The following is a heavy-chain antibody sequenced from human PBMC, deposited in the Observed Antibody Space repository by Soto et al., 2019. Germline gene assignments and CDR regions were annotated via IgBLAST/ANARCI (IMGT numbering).Heavy chain of an antibody. CDR2: INPGDSDI. V-gene: IGHV5-51*01. CDR3: ARHEQFYYYYGMDV. CDR1: GYSFTTYW. D-gene: IGHD4-4*01. Sequence: GESLKISCKASGYSFTTYWIAWVRRMPGKGLEWMGIINPGDSDIRYSPSFQGQVTISADNSISTAYLQWSSLKASDTAMYYCARHEQFYYYYGMDVWGQGTAVTVSS. J-gene: IGHJ6*02.